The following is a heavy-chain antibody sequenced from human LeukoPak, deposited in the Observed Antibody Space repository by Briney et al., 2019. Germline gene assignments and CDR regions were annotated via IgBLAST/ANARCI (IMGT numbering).Heavy chain of an antibody. CDR2: IYYSGST. V-gene: IGHV4-31*03. CDR3: ARRITMVRGVLYYYGMDV. J-gene: IGHJ6*02. CDR1: GVSISSSSYY. Sequence: SETLSLTCTVSGVSISSSSYYWGWIRQPPGKGLEWIGYIYYSGSTYYNPSLKSRVTISVDTSKNQFSLKLSSVTAADTAVYYCARRITMVRGVLYYYGMDVWGQGTTVTVSS. D-gene: IGHD3-10*01.